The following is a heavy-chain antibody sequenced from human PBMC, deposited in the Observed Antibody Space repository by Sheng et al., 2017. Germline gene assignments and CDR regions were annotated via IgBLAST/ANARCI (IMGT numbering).Heavy chain of an antibody. CDR1: GFTFSSYS. CDR3: ARSGYCSGGSCYWQYFQH. J-gene: IGHJ1*01. CDR2: ISSSSSYI. Sequence: EVQLVESGGVLVKPGGSLRLSCAASGFTFSSYSMNWVRQAPGKGLEWVSSISSSSSYIYYADSVKGRFTISRDNAKNSLYLQMNSLRAEDTAVYYCARSGYCSGGSCYWQYFQHWGQGTLVTVSS. D-gene: IGHD2-15*01. V-gene: IGHV3-21*01.